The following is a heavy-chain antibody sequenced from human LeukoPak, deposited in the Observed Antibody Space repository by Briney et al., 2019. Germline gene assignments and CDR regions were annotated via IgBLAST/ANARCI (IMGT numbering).Heavy chain of an antibody. D-gene: IGHD1-14*01. V-gene: IGHV4-4*07. Sequence: NPSETLSLTCTVSGGSISSYYWSWIRQPAGKGLEWIGRIYTSGSTNYNPSLKSRVTMSVDTSKNQLSLKLSSVTAADTAVYYCARDNPPRTLDAFDIWGQGTMVTVSS. J-gene: IGHJ3*02. CDR2: IYTSGST. CDR1: GGSISSYY. CDR3: ARDNPPRTLDAFDI.